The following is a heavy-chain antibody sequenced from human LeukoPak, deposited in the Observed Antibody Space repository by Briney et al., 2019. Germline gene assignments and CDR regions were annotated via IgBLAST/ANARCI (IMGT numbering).Heavy chain of an antibody. J-gene: IGHJ4*02. CDR2: ISSSSSYI. D-gene: IGHD3-10*01. V-gene: IGHV3-21*04. Sequence: GGSLRLSCAASGFTFSSYSMNWVRQAPGKGLEWVSSISSSSSYIYYADSVQGRFTISRDNSKNTLYLQMNSLRAEDTAVYYCAKSGTTKRGDYFDYWGQGTLVAVSS. CDR3: AKSGTTKRGDYFDY. CDR1: GFTFSSYS.